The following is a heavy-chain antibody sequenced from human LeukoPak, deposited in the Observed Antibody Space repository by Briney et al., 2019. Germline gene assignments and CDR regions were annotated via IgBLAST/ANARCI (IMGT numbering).Heavy chain of an antibody. J-gene: IGHJ3*02. V-gene: IGHV3-30*02. CDR1: GFTFSSYG. D-gene: IGHD3-10*01. CDR3: ADWFREAFDI. Sequence: PGGSLRLSCAASGFTFSSYGTHWVRQAPGKGLKWVAFIRYDGSNKYYADSVKGRFTISRDNSKNTLYLQMSSLRAEDTAVYYCADWFREAFDIWGQGTMVTVSS. CDR2: IRYDGSNK.